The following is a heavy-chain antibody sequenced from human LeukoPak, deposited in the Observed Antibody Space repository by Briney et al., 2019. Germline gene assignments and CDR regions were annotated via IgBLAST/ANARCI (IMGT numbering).Heavy chain of an antibody. CDR1: GYSFTSHW. V-gene: IGHV5-51*01. Sequence: GESLKISCKGSGYSFTSHWVAWVRQMPGKGLEWVGLTYPGHSDTRYSPSFQGQVTISADTSITTAYLQWNSLKASDTAIYYCARTPGSTDYRGYQYWFFDLWGRGTLVTVSS. CDR3: ARTPGSTDYRGYQYWFFDL. J-gene: IGHJ2*01. CDR2: TYPGHSDT. D-gene: IGHD3-16*01.